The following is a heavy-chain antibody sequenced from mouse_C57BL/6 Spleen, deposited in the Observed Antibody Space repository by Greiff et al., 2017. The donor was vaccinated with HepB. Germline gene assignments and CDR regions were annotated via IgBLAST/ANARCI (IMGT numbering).Heavy chain of an antibody. D-gene: IGHD1-1*01. CDR2: IDPSDSYT. Sequence: QVQLQQPGAELVMPGASVKLSCKASGYTFTSYWMHWVKQRPGQGLEWIGEIDPSDSYTNYNQKFKGKSTLTVDKSSSTAYMQLSSLTSEDSAVYYWAIGGSNYWYFDVWGTGTTVTVSS. J-gene: IGHJ1*03. V-gene: IGHV1-69*01. CDR3: AIGGSNYWYFDV. CDR1: GYTFTSYW.